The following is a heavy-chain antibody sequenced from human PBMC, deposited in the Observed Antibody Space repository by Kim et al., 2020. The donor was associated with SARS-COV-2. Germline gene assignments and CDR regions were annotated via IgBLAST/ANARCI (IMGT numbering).Heavy chain of an antibody. J-gene: IGHJ4*02. CDR1: GGSFSGYY. CDR2: INHSGST. D-gene: IGHD3-22*01. Sequence: SETLSLTCAVYGGSFSGYYWSWIRQPPGKGLEWIGEINHSGSTNYNPSLMSRVTISVDTSKNQFSLKLSSVTAADTAVYYCARGADSSGYTVLDYWGQGTLVTVSS. V-gene: IGHV4-34*01. CDR3: ARGADSSGYTVLDY.